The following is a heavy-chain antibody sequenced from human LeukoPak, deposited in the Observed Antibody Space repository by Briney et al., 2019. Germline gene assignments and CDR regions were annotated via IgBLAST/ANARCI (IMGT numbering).Heavy chain of an antibody. Sequence: SETLSLTCTVSGGSISSGSYYWSWIRQPAGKGLEWIGRIYTSGSTNYNPSLKSRVTISVDTSKNQFSLKLSSVTAADTAVYYCARGSIVGATFDYWGQGTLVTVSS. J-gene: IGHJ4*02. V-gene: IGHV4-61*02. CDR3: ARGSIVGATFDY. CDR1: GGSISSGSYY. CDR2: IYTSGST. D-gene: IGHD1-26*01.